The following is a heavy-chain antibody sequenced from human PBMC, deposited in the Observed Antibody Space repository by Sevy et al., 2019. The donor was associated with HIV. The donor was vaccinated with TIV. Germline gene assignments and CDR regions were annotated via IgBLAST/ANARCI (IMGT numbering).Heavy chain of an antibody. J-gene: IGHJ5*02. CDR3: ARDLPGEAVAGYWFDP. CDR1: GGTFSSYA. CDR2: IIPILGTA. V-gene: IGHV1-69*13. D-gene: IGHD6-19*01. Sequence: ASVKVSCKASGGTFSSYAISWVRQAPGQGLEWMGGIIPILGTANYAQKFQGRVTITADESTSTAYMELSSLRSEDTAVYYCARDLPGEAVAGYWFDPWGQGTLVTVSS.